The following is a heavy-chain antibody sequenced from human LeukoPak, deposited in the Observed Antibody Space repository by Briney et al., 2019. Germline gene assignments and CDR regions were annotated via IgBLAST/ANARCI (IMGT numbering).Heavy chain of an antibody. CDR1: GFTFSSYG. CDR3: AKDGKLVGATSVDY. V-gene: IGHV3-30*18. CDR2: ISYDGSNK. Sequence: GGSLRLSCAASGFTFSSYGVHWVRQAPGKGLEWVAVISYDGSNKYYADSVKGRFTISRDNSKNTLHLQMNSLRAEDTAVYYCAKDGKLVGATSVDYWGQGTLVTVSS. D-gene: IGHD1-26*01. J-gene: IGHJ4*02.